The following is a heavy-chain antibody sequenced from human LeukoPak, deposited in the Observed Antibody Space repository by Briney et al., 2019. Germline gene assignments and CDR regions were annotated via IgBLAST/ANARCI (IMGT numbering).Heavy chain of an antibody. CDR3: ARQLGYCSDGSCYFDS. Sequence: GGSLRLSCVASGFTFSNYLMNWVRQAPGRGLEWVSAISNNGGATYYADSVKGRFTISRDNSKNTLFVQMSSLRAEDTAVYHCARQLGYCSDGSCYFDSWGQGTLVTVSS. J-gene: IGHJ4*02. CDR1: GFTFSNYL. D-gene: IGHD2-15*01. CDR2: ISNNGGAT. V-gene: IGHV3-23*01.